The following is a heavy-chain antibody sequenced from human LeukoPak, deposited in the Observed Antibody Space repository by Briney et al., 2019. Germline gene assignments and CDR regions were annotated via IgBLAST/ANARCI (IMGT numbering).Heavy chain of an antibody. CDR1: GGSISSSSYY. V-gene: IGHV4-39*01. Sequence: VKPSETLSLTCTVSGGSISSSSYYWGWIRQPPGKGLEWIGSIYYSGNTYYNPSLKSRVTISVDTSKNQFSLKLSSVTAADTAAYYCARVADDSSPFPFDYWGQGILVTVSS. CDR2: IYYSGNT. J-gene: IGHJ4*02. D-gene: IGHD6-13*01. CDR3: ARVADDSSPFPFDY.